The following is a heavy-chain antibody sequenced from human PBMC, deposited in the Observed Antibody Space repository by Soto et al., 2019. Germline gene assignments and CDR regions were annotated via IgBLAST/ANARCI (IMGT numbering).Heavy chain of an antibody. Sequence: PGGSLRLSXVASEFTFSKYWMHWVRQAPGKGLVWVSRINMDGTKTAYADSVKGRFTVSRDNANNTLYLQMNSLGVEDTAVYYCARDYYYDSRSSSVNWFDPWGQGTLVTVSS. CDR3: ARDYYYDSRSSSVNWFDP. J-gene: IGHJ5*02. CDR1: EFTFSKYW. CDR2: INMDGTKT. D-gene: IGHD3-22*01. V-gene: IGHV3-74*01.